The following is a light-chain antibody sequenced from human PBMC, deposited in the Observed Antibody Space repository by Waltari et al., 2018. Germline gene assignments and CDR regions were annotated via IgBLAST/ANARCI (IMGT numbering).Light chain of an antibody. J-gene: IGLJ1*01. V-gene: IGLV2-8*01. CDR1: SSDLGSSNS. CDR2: EVY. Sequence: QSALTQPPSASGSPGQSVTISCPGTSSDLGSSNSVSWYQQHPGKAPQLIISEVYKRPSGVPDRFSGSKYGTSASLAISGLRSEDEAVYYCAAWDESHYVFGPGTKVTVL. CDR3: AAWDESHYV.